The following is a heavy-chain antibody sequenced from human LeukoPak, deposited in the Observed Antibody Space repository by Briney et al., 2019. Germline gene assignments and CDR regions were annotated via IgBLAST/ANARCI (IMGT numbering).Heavy chain of an antibody. CDR1: GGSFSGYY. CDR3: ARGQQLVNY. Sequence: SETLSLTCAVYGGSFSGYYWSWIRQPPGKGLEWIGEINHSGSTNYNPSLKSRVTISVDTSKNQFSLKLSSVTAADTAVYYCARGQQLVNYWGQGNLVTVSS. V-gene: IGHV4-34*01. J-gene: IGHJ4*02. CDR2: INHSGST. D-gene: IGHD6-13*01.